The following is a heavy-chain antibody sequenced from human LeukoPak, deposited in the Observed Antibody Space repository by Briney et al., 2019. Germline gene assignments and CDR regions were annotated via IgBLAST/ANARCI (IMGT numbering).Heavy chain of an antibody. CDR3: ARLNWEPYYFDY. CDR1: GGSFSGYY. V-gene: IGHV4-34*01. J-gene: IGHJ4*02. CDR2: INHSRST. Sequence: PSETLSLTCAVYGGSFSGYYWSWIRQPPGKGLEWIGEINHSRSTNYNPSLKSRVTISVDTSKNQFSLKLSSVTAADTAVYYCARLNWEPYYFDYWGQGTLVTVSS. D-gene: IGHD7-27*01.